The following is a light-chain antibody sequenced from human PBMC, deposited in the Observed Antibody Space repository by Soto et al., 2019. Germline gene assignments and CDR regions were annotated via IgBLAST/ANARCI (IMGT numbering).Light chain of an antibody. V-gene: IGLV2-14*03. Sequence: QSVLTQPASVSGSPGQSITISCTGTSSDVGGYNYVSWYQHHPGKAPKLMIYDVSNRPSGVSNRFSGSKSGNTASLNISGLQAEDEADYYCSSYTSTSTRVVFGGGTKLTVL. J-gene: IGLJ2*01. CDR1: SSDVGGYNY. CDR3: SSYTSTSTRVV. CDR2: DVS.